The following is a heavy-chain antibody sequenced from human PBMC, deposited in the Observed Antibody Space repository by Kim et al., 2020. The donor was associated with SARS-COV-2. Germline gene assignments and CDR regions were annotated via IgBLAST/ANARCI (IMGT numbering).Heavy chain of an antibody. J-gene: IGHJ5*02. CDR1: GFTFSSYD. Sequence: GGSLRLSCAASGFTFSSYDMHWVRQATGKGLEWVSAIGTAGDTYYPGSVKGRFTISRENAKNSLYLQMNSQRAGDTAVYYCARGTKGIVVLPAAKGGTQYNWFDPWGQGTLVTVSS. CDR2: IGTAGDT. CDR3: ARGTKGIVVLPAAKGGTQYNWFDP. V-gene: IGHV3-13*01. D-gene: IGHD2-2*01.